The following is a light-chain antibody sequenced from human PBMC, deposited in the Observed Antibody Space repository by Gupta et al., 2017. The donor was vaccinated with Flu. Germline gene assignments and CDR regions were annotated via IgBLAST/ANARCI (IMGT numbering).Light chain of an antibody. J-gene: IGLJ3*02. V-gene: IGLV8-61*01. CDR2: NTN. CDR3: ILSAGDGIWV. Sequence: QTPGQTPRTLIYNTNTRSSGVPGLFSGSIFGTRAVLTITGAQAEDEAASYCILSAGDGIWVFGGGTKLSV.